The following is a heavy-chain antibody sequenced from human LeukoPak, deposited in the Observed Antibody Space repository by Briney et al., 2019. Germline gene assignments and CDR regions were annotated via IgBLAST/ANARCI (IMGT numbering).Heavy chain of an antibody. CDR2: ISYDGSNK. J-gene: IGHJ4*02. V-gene: IGHV3-30*18. D-gene: IGHD2-2*01. CDR1: GFTFSSYG. CDR3: AKDLLRYCSSTSCQSCPDY. Sequence: RGSRSLSCAASGFTFSSYGMHWVRQAPGKGLEWVAVISYDGSNKYYADSVKGRFTISRDNSKNTLYLQMNSLRAEDTAVYYCAKDLLRYCSSTSCQSCPDYWGQGALVT.